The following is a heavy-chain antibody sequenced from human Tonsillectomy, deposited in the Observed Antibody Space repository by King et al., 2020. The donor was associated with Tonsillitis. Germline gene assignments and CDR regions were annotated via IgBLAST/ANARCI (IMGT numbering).Heavy chain of an antibody. J-gene: IGHJ2*01. V-gene: IGHV3-30*18. Sequence: QLVQSGGGVVQPGRSLRLSCAASGFTFSRYCMHWVRQSPGEGLEWVAVIGNDGRVTYYADSVKGRFTLYRDNSENTLYMQMNSLRVEDTAVYYCAKEIKQVAGDWYFDLWGRGTLVIVSS. CDR2: IGNDGRVT. D-gene: IGHD6-19*01. CDR3: AKEIKQVAGDWYFDL. CDR1: GFTFSRYC.